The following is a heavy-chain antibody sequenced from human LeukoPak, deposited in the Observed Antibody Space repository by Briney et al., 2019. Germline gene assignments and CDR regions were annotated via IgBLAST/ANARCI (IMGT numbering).Heavy chain of an antibody. CDR3: ARVGSSSSWYLDY. J-gene: IGHJ4*02. D-gene: IGHD6-13*01. CDR2: IQYDVSSE. V-gene: IGHV3-30*02. Sequence: GGSLRLSCAASGFTFSSYGMHWVRQAPGKGLEWVAFIQYDVSSEYYADSVKGRFTVSRDNSKNTLYLQMNSLRAEDTAVYYCARVGSSSSWYLDYWGQGTLVTVSS. CDR1: GFTFSSYG.